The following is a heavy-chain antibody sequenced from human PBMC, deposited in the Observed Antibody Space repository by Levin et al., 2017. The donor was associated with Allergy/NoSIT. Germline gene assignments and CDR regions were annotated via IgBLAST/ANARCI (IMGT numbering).Heavy chain of an antibody. CDR2: IKSKTDGGTT. CDR3: TTDKGYCSGGSCYVVDY. D-gene: IGHD2-15*01. CDR1: GFTFSNAW. Sequence: GGSLRLSCAASGFTFSNAWMSWVRQAPGKGLEWVGRIKSKTDGGTTDYAAPVKGRFTISRDDSKNTLYLQMNSLKTEDTAVYYCTTDKGYCSGGSCYVVDYWGQGTLVTVSS. J-gene: IGHJ4*02. V-gene: IGHV3-15*01.